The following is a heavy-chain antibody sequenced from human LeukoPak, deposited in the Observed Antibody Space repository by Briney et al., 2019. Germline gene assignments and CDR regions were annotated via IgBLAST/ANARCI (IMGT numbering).Heavy chain of an antibody. CDR1: GRSISSYY. Sequence: SETLSLTCTVSGRSISSYYWSWIRQPAGKGPEWIGRIYTSGSTNYSPSLKSRVTISVDTSKNQCSLKLSSVTAADTAVYYCAGLHYYGSGSSFDYWGQGTLVTVSS. CDR3: AGLHYYGSGSSFDY. J-gene: IGHJ4*02. D-gene: IGHD3-10*01. V-gene: IGHV4-4*07. CDR2: IYTSGST.